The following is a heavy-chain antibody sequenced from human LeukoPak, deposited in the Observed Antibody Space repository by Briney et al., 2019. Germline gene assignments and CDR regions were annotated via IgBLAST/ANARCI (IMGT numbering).Heavy chain of an antibody. D-gene: IGHD4-17*01. J-gene: IGHJ4*02. V-gene: IGHV3-64*01. Sequence: TGGSLRLSCAASGFTFSSYAMHWVRQAPGKGLEYVSAISSNGGSTYYATSVKGRFTISRDNSKNTPYLQMGSLRAEDMAVYYCARGHSLDYGDPGDYWGQGTLVTVSS. CDR2: ISSNGGST. CDR1: GFTFSSYA. CDR3: ARGHSLDYGDPGDY.